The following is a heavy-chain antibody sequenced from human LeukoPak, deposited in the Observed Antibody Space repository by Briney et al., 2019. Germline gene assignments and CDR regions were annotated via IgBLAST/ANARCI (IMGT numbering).Heavy chain of an antibody. V-gene: IGHV3-30*04. J-gene: IGHJ4*02. CDR3: ARDFIRGRLDY. D-gene: IGHD3-10*01. Sequence: GGSLRLSCAASGFTFSSYAMHWVRQAPGKGLEWVAVISYDGSNKCYADSVKGRFTISRDNSKNTLYLQMNSLRAEDTAVYYCARDFIRGRLDYWGQGTLVTVSS. CDR1: GFTFSSYA. CDR2: ISYDGSNK.